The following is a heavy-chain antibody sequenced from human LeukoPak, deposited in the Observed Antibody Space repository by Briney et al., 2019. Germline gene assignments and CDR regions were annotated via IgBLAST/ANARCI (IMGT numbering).Heavy chain of an antibody. CDR2: ISRSAGST. D-gene: IGHD5/OR15-5a*01. V-gene: IGHV3-23*01. CDR3: AKDYSVSNWCFDL. Sequence: GGSLRLSCAASGFTFSSYAMSWVRQAPGKGLEWVSSISRSAGSTYYADSVKGRFTISRDNSRNTLYLQMHSLRAEDTAVYYCAKDYSVSNWCFDLWGRGTLVTVSS. CDR1: GFTFSSYA. J-gene: IGHJ2*01.